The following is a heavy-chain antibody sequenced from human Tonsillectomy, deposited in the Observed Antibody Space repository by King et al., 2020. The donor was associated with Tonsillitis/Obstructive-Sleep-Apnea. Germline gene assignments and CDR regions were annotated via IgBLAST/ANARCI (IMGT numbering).Heavy chain of an antibody. CDR3: VREVVVEPAAYGWFDP. CDR1: GYTFTNYA. CDR2: INTNTENP. V-gene: IGHV7-4-1*02. J-gene: IGHJ5*02. Sequence: VQLVESGSELKKPGASVKVSCKASGYTFTNYAMNWVRQAPGRGLEWMGRINTNTENPTYAQGFTGRFVFSLDTSVSTTYLQISSLEAEDTALYYCVREVVVEPAAYGWFDPWGQGTLVTVSS. D-gene: IGHD2-2*01.